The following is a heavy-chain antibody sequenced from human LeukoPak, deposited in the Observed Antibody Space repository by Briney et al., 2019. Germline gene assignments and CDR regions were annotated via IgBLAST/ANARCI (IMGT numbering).Heavy chain of an antibody. V-gene: IGHV4-59*01. CDR2: THYSGTT. D-gene: IGHD4-17*01. Sequence: SETLSLTCTVSGGAISSYYWNWIRQPPGRGLEWIGYTHYSGTTNYNPSLKSRVTISVDTSKNQFSLKLSSVTAADTAVYYCARYPFYGDSWYFDLWGRGTLVTVSS. J-gene: IGHJ2*01. CDR1: GGAISSYY. CDR3: ARYPFYGDSWYFDL.